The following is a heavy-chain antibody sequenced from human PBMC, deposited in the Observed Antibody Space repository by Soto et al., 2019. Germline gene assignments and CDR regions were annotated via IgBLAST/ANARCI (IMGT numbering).Heavy chain of an antibody. D-gene: IGHD2-2*01. CDR2: INSDGSDT. CDR3: TSSGGHSAIKAFDF. CDR1: GFSFSSHW. Sequence: DVQLVESGGGSAQPGGSLTLSCEASGFSFSSHWMHWVRQAPGRGLMWVSRINSDGSDTMYADSVKGRFTISRDNAKNTGSLQMTGLRAEDTGLYYCTSSGGHSAIKAFDFWGQGAMVTVSS. V-gene: IGHV3-74*03. J-gene: IGHJ3*01.